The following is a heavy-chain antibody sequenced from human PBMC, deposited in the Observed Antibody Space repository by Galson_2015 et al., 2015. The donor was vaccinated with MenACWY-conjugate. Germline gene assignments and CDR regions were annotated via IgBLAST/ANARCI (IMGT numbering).Heavy chain of an antibody. D-gene: IGHD1-26*01. Sequence: QSGAEVKKLGESLKISCKGSGYSFANYWIGWVRQMPGRGLEWMGLIDPHNSNTRYSPSFQGQVTISADESISTAFLQWSSLKASDAAMYYCARHPPGGRGMDVWGRGTTVTVSS. V-gene: IGHV5-51*01. CDR1: GYSFANYW. CDR2: IDPHNSNT. CDR3: ARHPPGGRGMDV. J-gene: IGHJ6*02.